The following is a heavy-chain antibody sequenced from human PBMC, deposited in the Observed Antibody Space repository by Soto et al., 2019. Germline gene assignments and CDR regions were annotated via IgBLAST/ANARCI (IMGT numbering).Heavy chain of an antibody. V-gene: IGHV4-34*01. Sequence: QVQLQQWGAGLLKPPETLSLTCAVSGGSLRGYYWSWIRQSPGKGLEWIGEINYSGGTNYNPSLKSRVTISVDTSKNQFSLRLISRTAADTAVYYCAKSATVGAANFDVWGQGTMVTVSA. J-gene: IGHJ3*01. D-gene: IGHD1-26*01. CDR3: AKSATVGAANFDV. CDR1: GGSLRGYY. CDR2: INYSGGT.